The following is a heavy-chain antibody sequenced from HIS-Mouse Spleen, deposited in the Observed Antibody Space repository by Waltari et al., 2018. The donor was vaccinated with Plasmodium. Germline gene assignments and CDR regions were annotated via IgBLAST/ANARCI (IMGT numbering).Heavy chain of an antibody. CDR1: GGSFSGYY. CDR2: LNHSGST. J-gene: IGHJ3*02. CDR3: ARGQLGIDAFDI. Sequence: QVQLQQWGAGLLKPSETLSLTCAVYGGSFSGYYWSWIRQPPGKGLEWIGELNHSGSTNDNPSLKRRVTISVDTSKNQFSRKLSSVTAADTAVYYCARGQLGIDAFDIWGQGTMVTVSS. V-gene: IGHV4-34*01. D-gene: IGHD7-27*01.